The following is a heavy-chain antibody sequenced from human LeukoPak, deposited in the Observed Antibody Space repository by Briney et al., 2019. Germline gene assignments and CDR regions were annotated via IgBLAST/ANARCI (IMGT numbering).Heavy chain of an antibody. CDR1: GGSFSGYY. Sequence: SEILSLTCAVYGGSFSGYYWSWIRQPPGKGLEWIGEINHSGSTNYNPSLKSRVTISVDTSKNQFSLKLSSVTAADTAVYYCASMVVVGDSDYWGQGTLVTVSS. V-gene: IGHV4-34*01. J-gene: IGHJ4*02. CDR2: INHSGST. CDR3: ASMVVVGDSDY. D-gene: IGHD3-22*01.